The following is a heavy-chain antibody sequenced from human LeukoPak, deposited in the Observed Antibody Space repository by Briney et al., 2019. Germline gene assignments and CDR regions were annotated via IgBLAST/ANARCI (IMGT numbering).Heavy chain of an antibody. CDR3: ARRLVITGGFDY. CDR1: GGTFSSYA. Sequence: SVKVSRKASGGTFSSYAISWVRQAPGQGLEWMGGIIPIFGTANYAQKFQGRVTITADESTSTAYMELSSLRSEDTAVYYCARRLVITGGFDYWGQGTLVTVSS. CDR2: IIPIFGTA. D-gene: IGHD3-9*01. V-gene: IGHV1-69*13. J-gene: IGHJ4*02.